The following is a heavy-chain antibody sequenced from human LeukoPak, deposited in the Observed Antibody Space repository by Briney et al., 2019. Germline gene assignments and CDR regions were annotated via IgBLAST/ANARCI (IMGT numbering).Heavy chain of an antibody. J-gene: IGHJ4*02. Sequence: SETLSLTCTVSGGTISSSSYYWGWIRQPPGKGLEWIGEINHSGSTNYNPSLKSRVTISVDTSKNQFSLNLSSVTAADTAVYYCARGRRVLYYFDYWGQGTLVTVSS. CDR1: GGTISSSSYY. CDR2: INHSGST. V-gene: IGHV4-39*07. CDR3: ARGRRVLYYFDY.